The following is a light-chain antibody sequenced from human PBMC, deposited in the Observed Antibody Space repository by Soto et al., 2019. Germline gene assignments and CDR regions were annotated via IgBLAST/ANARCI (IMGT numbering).Light chain of an antibody. CDR1: SGHNTYA. CDR3: QTWGTGTVV. V-gene: IGLV4-69*01. Sequence: QSVLTQSPSASASLGASVKIACTLSSGHNTYAIAWHQQQPEKGPRYLMRLNTDGSHFKGDGIPDRFSGSSSGAERYLTIASLQSDDEADYYCQTWGTGTVVFGGGTKLTVL. J-gene: IGLJ2*01. CDR2: LNTDGSH.